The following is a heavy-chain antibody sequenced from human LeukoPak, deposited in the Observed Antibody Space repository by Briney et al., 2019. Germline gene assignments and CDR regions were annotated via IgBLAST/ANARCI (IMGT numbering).Heavy chain of an antibody. CDR3: ARYFYYYGMDV. J-gene: IGHJ6*02. V-gene: IGHV3-7*01. CDR1: GFTFNSYW. Sequence: GGSLRLSCAASGFTFNSYWMSWVRQAPGKGLEWVANMNEDGSEKYYVASVMGRFTISRDSAKKSLYLQMNSLRVGDTAVYYCARYFYYYGMDVWGQGTTVTVSS. CDR2: MNEDGSEK.